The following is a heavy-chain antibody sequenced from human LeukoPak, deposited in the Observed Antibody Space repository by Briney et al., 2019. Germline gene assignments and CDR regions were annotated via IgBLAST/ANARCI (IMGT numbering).Heavy chain of an antibody. CDR3: ARERDSITFGGVIANYFDY. D-gene: IGHD3-16*02. V-gene: IGHV1-2*06. J-gene: IGHJ4*02. CDR2: INPNSGGT. CDR1: GYTFTGYY. Sequence: ASVKVSCKASGYTFTGYYMHWVRQAPGQGLEWMGRINPNSGGTNYAQKFQGRVTMTRDTSVSTAYMELSRLRSDDTAVYYCARERDSITFGGVIANYFDYWGQGTLVTVSS.